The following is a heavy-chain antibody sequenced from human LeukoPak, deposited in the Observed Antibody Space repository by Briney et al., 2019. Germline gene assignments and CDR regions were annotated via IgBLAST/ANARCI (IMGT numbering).Heavy chain of an antibody. CDR2: INSDGRST. D-gene: IGHD3-22*01. CDR1: GFTFTSYW. CDR3: ARDNSSGYDY. J-gene: IGHJ4*02. Sequence: GGSLRLSGTASGFTFTSYWMHWFRQCPGKGLVWVSRINSDGRSTSYADSVRGRFTISRDNAKNTLYLQMNSLRAEDTAVYFCARDNSSGYDYWGQGTLVTVSS. V-gene: IGHV3-74*01.